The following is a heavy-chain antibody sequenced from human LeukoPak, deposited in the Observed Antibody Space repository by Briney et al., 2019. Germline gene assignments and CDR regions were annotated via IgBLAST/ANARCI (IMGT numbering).Heavy chain of an antibody. CDR1: AFIFRDHG. J-gene: IGHJ4*02. CDR3: ASGDMNGWYFDR. CDR2: INWDGTST. Sequence: PGGSLRLSCAASAFIFRDHGMSWVRQGPGKGLEWVSGINWDGTSTGYADSVKGRFTISRDNAKNSLYLQMNSLRVEDTALYYCASGDMNGWYFDRWGQGTLVTVSS. V-gene: IGHV3-20*04. D-gene: IGHD6-19*01.